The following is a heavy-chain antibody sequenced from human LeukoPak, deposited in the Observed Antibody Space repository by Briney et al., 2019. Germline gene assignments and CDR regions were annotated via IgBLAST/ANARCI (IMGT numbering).Heavy chain of an antibody. CDR3: ARRAIIQGTSALDF. CDR1: GYSFMTYW. D-gene: IGHD3-3*01. V-gene: IGHV5-51*01. Sequence: GESLKISCKGSGYSFMTYWIAWVRQMPGKGLEWMGIIYPRDSTTRYSPAFEGQVTISVDKSITTAYLQWSSLQASDTAIYYCARRAIIQGTSALDFWGQGTVVTVSS. CDR2: IYPRDSTT. J-gene: IGHJ4*02.